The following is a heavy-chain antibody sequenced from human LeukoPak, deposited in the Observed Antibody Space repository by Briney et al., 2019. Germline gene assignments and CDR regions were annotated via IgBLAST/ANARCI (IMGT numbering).Heavy chain of an antibody. Sequence: ASVKVSCKASGYTFTGYYMHWVRQAPGQGLEWMGIINPSGGSTSYAQKFQGGVTMTRDMSTSTVYMELSSLRSEDTAVYYCARTNYDSSGYYYSSDWFDPWGQGTLVTISS. J-gene: IGHJ5*02. D-gene: IGHD3-22*01. CDR1: GYTFTGYY. V-gene: IGHV1-46*01. CDR3: ARTNYDSSGYYYSSDWFDP. CDR2: INPSGGST.